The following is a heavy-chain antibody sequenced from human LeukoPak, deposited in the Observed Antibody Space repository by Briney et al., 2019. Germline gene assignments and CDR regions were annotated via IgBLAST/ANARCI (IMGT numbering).Heavy chain of an antibody. V-gene: IGHV3-74*01. D-gene: IGHD3-9*01. CDR2: IDTDGSNT. CDR1: GFTFSSYW. CDR3: ARSPHILTGEYFDY. J-gene: IGHJ4*02. Sequence: GGSLRLSCAASGFTFSSYWIHWVRQAPGKGLVWVSRIDTDGSNTNYADSVKGRFTISRDNAQNTVYLQMNSLRSEDTAVYYCARSPHILTGEYFDYWGQGTLLTVSS.